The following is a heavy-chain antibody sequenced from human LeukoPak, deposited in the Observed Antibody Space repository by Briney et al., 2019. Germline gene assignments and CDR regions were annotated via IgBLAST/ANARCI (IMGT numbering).Heavy chain of an antibody. CDR1: GGTFSSYA. CDR3: ASDSTRGYSRYDDGMEADY. J-gene: IGHJ4*02. V-gene: IGHV1-69*04. CDR2: IIPFLGIE. Sequence: SVKVSCKASGGTFSSYAISWVRQDPGEGPELMGKIIPFLGIENYAQKSQGRVTITADKSTSTAYMELSSLRSEDTAVYYCASDSTRGYSRYDDGMEADYWGQGTLVTVSS. D-gene: IGHD5-12*01.